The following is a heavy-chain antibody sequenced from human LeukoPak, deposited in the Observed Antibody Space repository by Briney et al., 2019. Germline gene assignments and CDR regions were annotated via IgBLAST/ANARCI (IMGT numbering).Heavy chain of an antibody. CDR1: GGSFSGNY. D-gene: IGHD2-21*01. CDR3: ARVPDFIARPCDS. CDR2: SSPTGDIT. V-gene: IGHV4-34*01. Sequence: SETLSLTCAVYGGSFSGNYWTLIRQTPGRGLEWIGESSPTGDITGYNPSLKGRATISVDSSKNQFSLKLTSVTAADTGVYYCARVPDFIARPCDSWGPGTLVTVSS. J-gene: IGHJ4*02.